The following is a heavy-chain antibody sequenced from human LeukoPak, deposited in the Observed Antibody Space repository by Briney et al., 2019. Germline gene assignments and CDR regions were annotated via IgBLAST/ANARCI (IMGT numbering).Heavy chain of an antibody. CDR2: IYPGDSDT. V-gene: IGHV5-51*01. J-gene: IGHJ4*02. CDR3: ARALLWFGAYYFDY. Sequence: GESLKISCKASGYSFTSYWSGWVRQMPGKSLEWMGIIYPGDSDTRYSPSFQGQVTISADKSISTAYLQWSSLKASDTAMYYCARALLWFGAYYFDYWGQGTLVTVSS. CDR1: GYSFTSYW. D-gene: IGHD3-10*01.